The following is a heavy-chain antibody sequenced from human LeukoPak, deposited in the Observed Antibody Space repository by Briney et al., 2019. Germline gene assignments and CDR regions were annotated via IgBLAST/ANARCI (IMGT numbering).Heavy chain of an antibody. Sequence: GGSLRLSCAASGFTFSSYEMNWVRQAPGKGLEWVSYISSSGSTIYYADSVKGRFTISRDNSKNMVFLEVNSLRAEDTATYFCAKGRILWFGEQSDFDYWGQGTLVTVSS. J-gene: IGHJ4*02. V-gene: IGHV3-48*03. D-gene: IGHD3-10*01. CDR3: AKGRILWFGEQSDFDY. CDR1: GFTFSSYE. CDR2: ISSSGSTI.